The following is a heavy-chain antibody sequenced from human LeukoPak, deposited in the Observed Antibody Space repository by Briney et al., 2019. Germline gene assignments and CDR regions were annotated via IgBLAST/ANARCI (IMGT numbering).Heavy chain of an antibody. V-gene: IGHV1-24*01. CDR1: GYTLTELS. Sequence: GASVKVSCKVSGYTLTELSMHWVRQAPGKGLEWMGGFDPEDGETIYAQKFQGRVTMTEDTSTDTAYMELSSLRSEDTAVYYCARDRGLLWFGDPSRIFYYYMDVWGKGTTVTVSS. CDR3: ARDRGLLWFGDPSRIFYYYMDV. J-gene: IGHJ6*03. D-gene: IGHD3-10*01. CDR2: FDPEDGET.